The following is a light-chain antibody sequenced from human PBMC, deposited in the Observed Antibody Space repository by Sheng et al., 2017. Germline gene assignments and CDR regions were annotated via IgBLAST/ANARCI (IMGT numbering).Light chain of an antibody. V-gene: IGKV1-39*01. CDR2: AAS. CDR3: QQTYGSLTWT. J-gene: IGKJ1*01. Sequence: DIQMTQSPSSLSASVGDRVTITCRASQSINNYLNWYHQKPGKAPKLLIYAASSLQSGVPSRFSGSGSGTDFTLTISTLQPEDFATYYCQQTYGSLTWTFGPGTEGRN. CDR1: QSINNY.